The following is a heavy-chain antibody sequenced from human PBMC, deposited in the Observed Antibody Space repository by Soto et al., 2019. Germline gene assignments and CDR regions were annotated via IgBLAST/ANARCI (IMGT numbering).Heavy chain of an antibody. CDR1: GGTFSSYA. V-gene: IGHV1-69*13. D-gene: IGHD6-19*01. Sequence: SVKVSCKASGGTFSSYAISWVRQAPGQGLEWMGGIIPIFGTANYAQKFQGRVTITADESTSTAYMELSSLRSEDTAVYYCARDVTPGYSSGWAQGNYFDYWAQGTLVTVSS. CDR3: ARDVTPGYSSGWAQGNYFDY. CDR2: IIPIFGTA. J-gene: IGHJ4*02.